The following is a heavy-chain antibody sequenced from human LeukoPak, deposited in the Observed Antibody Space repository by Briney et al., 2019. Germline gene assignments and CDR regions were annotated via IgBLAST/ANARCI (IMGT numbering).Heavy chain of an antibody. CDR3: ARVYGDYPEYFRH. CDR1: GGSISSYY. CDR2: IYYSGST. J-gene: IGHJ1*01. Sequence: PSETLSLTCTVSGGSISSYYWSWIRQPPGKGLEWIGYIYYSGSTNYNPSLKSRVTISVDTSKNQFSLKLSSVTAADTAVYYCARVYGDYPEYFRHWGQGTLVTVSS. V-gene: IGHV4-59*01. D-gene: IGHD4-17*01.